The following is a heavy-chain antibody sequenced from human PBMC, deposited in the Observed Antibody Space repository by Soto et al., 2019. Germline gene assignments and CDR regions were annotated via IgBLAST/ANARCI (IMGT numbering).Heavy chain of an antibody. CDR3: AKAMVRGVTKYYYYYGMDV. CDR2: ISWDGGST. J-gene: IGHJ6*02. Sequence: GGSLRLSCAASGFTFDDYTMHWVRQAPGKGLEWVSLISWDGGSTYYADSVKGRFTISRDNSKNSLYLQMNSLRTEDTALYYCAKAMVRGVTKYYYYYGMDVWGQGTTVTVSS. D-gene: IGHD3-10*01. V-gene: IGHV3-43*01. CDR1: GFTFDDYT.